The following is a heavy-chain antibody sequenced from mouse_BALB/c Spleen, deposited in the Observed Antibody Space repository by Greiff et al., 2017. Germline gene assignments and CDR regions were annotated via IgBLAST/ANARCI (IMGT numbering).Heavy chain of an antibody. J-gene: IGHJ4*01. V-gene: IGHV5-9*03. CDR3: ARSRYHYDMDY. Sequence: EVKLMESGGGLVKPGGSLKLSCAASGFTFSSYTMSWVRQTPEKRLEWVATISSGGGNTYYPDSVKGRFTISRDNAKNNLYLQMSSLRSEDTALYYCARSRYHYDMDYWGQGTSVTVSS. CDR2: ISSGGGNT. CDR1: GFTFSSYT. D-gene: IGHD2-14*01.